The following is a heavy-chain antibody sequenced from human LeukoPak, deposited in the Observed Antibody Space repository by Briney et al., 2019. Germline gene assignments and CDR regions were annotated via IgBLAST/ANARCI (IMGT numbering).Heavy chain of an antibody. CDR1: GFTFSSYS. CDR3: ARGQAAMVSGTPAGAFDI. CDR2: ISSSSSYI. Sequence: GGSLRLSCAASGFTFSSYSMNWVRQAPGKGLEWVSSISSSSSYIYYADPVKGRFTISRDNAKNSLYLQMNSLRAEDTAVYYCARGQAAMVSGTPAGAFDIWGQGTMVTVSS. V-gene: IGHV3-21*01. D-gene: IGHD5-18*01. J-gene: IGHJ3*02.